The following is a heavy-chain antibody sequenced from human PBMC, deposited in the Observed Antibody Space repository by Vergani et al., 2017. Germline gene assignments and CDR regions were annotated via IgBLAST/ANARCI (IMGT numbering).Heavy chain of an antibody. J-gene: IGHJ5*02. D-gene: IGHD1-26*01. V-gene: IGHV4-59*01. CDR1: GGSISSYY. CDR2: IYYTGST. CDR3: ARQWELSWFDP. Sequence: QVQLQESGPGLVKPSQTLSLTCTVSGGSISSYYWSWIRQPPGKGLEWIGYIYYTGSTNYNPSLKRRVTISVDTSKNQFSLKLSSVTAAATAVYYCARQWELSWFDPWGQGTLVTVSS.